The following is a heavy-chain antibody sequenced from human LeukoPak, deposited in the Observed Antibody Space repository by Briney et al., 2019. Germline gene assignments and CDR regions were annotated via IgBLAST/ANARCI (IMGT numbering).Heavy chain of an antibody. D-gene: IGHD1-7*01. CDR2: IIPILGIA. CDR3: ALRPGITGTASFDY. V-gene: IGHV1-69*04. J-gene: IGHJ4*02. Sequence: ASVKVSCKASGGTFSSYAISWVRRAPGQGLEWMGRIIPILGIANYAQKFQGRVTITADKSTSTAYMELSSLRSEDTAVYYCALRPGITGTASFDYWGQGTLVTVSS. CDR1: GGTFSSYA.